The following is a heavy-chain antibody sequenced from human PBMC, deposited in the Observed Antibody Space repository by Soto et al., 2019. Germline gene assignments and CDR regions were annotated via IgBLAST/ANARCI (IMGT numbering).Heavy chain of an antibody. CDR3: ARDPGYSYGYN. CDR2: INAGNGNT. J-gene: IGHJ4*02. D-gene: IGHD5-18*01. V-gene: IGHV1-3*01. CDR1: GYIFTCYA. Sequence: ASVKVSCKASGYIFTCYAMHWVRQAPGQRLEWMGWINAGNGNTKYSQKFQGRVTITRDTSASTAYMELSSLRSEDTAVYYCARDPGYSYGYNWGQGTLVIVSS.